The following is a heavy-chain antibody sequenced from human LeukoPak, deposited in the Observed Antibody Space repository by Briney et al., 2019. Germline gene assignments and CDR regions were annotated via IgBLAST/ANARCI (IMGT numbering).Heavy chain of an antibody. J-gene: IGHJ3*02. CDR1: GYTFTSYG. D-gene: IGHD2-2*01. V-gene: IGHV1-18*01. CDR3: ARFAPLVVPAAMNAFDI. CDR2: ISAYNGNT. Sequence: ASVKVSCKASGYTFTSYGISWVRQAPGQGLEWMGWISAYNGNTNYAQKLQGRVTMTTDTSTSTAYMELRSLRSDDTAVYYCARFAPLVVPAAMNAFDIWGQGTMVTVSS.